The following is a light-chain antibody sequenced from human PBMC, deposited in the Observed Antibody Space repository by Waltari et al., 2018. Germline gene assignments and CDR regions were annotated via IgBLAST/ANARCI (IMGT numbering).Light chain of an antibody. CDR2: DVS. V-gene: IGLV2-14*01. CDR1: SSDAGFHNY. J-gene: IGLJ3*02. Sequence: QSALTQPASVSGSPGQSLTISCTGTSSDAGFHNYVSWYQQHPGKAPKLIIYDVSERPSGVSDRFSGSKSGNTASLTISGLQAEDEADYYCNSYTGSSSWVFGGGTKLAVL. CDR3: NSYTGSSSWV.